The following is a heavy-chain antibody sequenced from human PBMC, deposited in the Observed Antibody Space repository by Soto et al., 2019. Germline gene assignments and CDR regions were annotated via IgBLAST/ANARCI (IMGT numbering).Heavy chain of an antibody. CDR3: AGTTEGELSTHGIA. CDR2: IYYSGST. Sequence: KPSETLSLTCTVSGGSISSGDYYWSWIRQPPGKGLEWIGYIYYSGSTYYNPSLKSRVTISVDTSKNQFSLKLSSVTAADTAVYYCAGTTEGELSTHGIAWGQGTLVTVSS. V-gene: IGHV4-30-4*01. CDR1: GGSISSGDYY. J-gene: IGHJ5*02. D-gene: IGHD3-16*02.